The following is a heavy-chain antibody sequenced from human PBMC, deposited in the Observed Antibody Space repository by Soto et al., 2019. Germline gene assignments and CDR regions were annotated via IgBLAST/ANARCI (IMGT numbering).Heavy chain of an antibody. CDR1: GYTFTSYG. CDR2: ISAYNGNT. V-gene: IGHV1-18*04. J-gene: IGHJ6*02. Sequence: QVQLVQSGAEVKKPGASVKVSCKASGYTFTSYGISWVQQAPGQGLEWMGWISAYNGNTNYAQKLQGRVTMTTDTSTSTAYMELRSLRSDDTAVYYCAREGYYDILTGYRYYGMDVWGQGTTVTVSS. CDR3: AREGYYDILTGYRYYGMDV. D-gene: IGHD3-9*01.